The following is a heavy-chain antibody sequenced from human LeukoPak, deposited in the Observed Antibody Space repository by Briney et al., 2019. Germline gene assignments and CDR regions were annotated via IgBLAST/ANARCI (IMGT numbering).Heavy chain of an antibody. D-gene: IGHD3-3*01. CDR2: IIPIFGTA. V-gene: IGHV1-69*13. CDR1: GGTLSSYA. Sequence: SVKVSCKASGGTLSSYAISWVRQAPGQGLEWMGGIIPIFGTANYAQKFQGRVTITADESTSTAYMELSSLRSEDTAVYYCARDYTIFGVAYGMDVWGQGTTVTVSS. CDR3: ARDYTIFGVAYGMDV. J-gene: IGHJ6*02.